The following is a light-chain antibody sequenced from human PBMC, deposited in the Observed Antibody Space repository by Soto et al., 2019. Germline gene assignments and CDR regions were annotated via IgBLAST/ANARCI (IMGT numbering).Light chain of an antibody. V-gene: IGLV2-14*03. CDR1: SSDVGGYNY. CDR3: SSYTSSSTRV. J-gene: IGLJ1*01. CDR2: DVS. Sequence: QSVLTQPASVSGSPGQSITISCTGTSSDVGGYNYVSWYQQHPGKVPKLMIYDVSNRPSGVSDRFSGSKSGNTASLTISGLQAEDEADYYCSSYTSSSTRVFGTGTKLT.